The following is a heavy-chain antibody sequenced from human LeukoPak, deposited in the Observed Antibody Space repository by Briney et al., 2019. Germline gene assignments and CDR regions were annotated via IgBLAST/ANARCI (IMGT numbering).Heavy chain of an antibody. Sequence: SVKVSCKASGGTFSSYAISWVRQAPGQGLEWMGRIIPIFGTANYAQKFQGRVTITTDESTSTAYMELSSLRSGDTAVYYCASLSNAQYAFDIWGQGTMVTVSS. CDR3: ASLSNAQYAFDI. V-gene: IGHV1-69*05. CDR2: IIPIFGTA. CDR1: GGTFSSYA. D-gene: IGHD2-2*01. J-gene: IGHJ3*02.